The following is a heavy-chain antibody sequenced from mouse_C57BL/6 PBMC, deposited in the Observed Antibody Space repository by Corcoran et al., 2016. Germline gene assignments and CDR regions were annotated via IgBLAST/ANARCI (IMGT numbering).Heavy chain of an antibody. Sequence: QIQLVQSGPELKKPGETVEISCKASGYTFTTYGMSWVKQAPGKGLKWMGWINTYSGVPTYADDFKGRFAFSLETSASTAYLQINNLKNEDTATYFCARASYAMDYWGQGTSVTVSS. CDR2: INTYSGVP. V-gene: IGHV9-3*01. CDR3: ARASYAMDY. CDR1: GYTFTTYG. J-gene: IGHJ4*01.